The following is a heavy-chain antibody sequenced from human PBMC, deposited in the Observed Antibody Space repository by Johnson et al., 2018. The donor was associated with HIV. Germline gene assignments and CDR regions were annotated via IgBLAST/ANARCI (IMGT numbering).Heavy chain of an antibody. D-gene: IGHD5-18*01. V-gene: IGHV3-20*04. CDR2: VYSTFGT. Sequence: VQLVESGGGVVRPGGSLRLSCAASGFTFDDYGMSWVRQAPGKGLDWVSAVYSTFGTYYADSVRGRFTISTDNSKNTLYLQMNSLRREDTAVYYCARGVRNSYGYLLGTFDIWGQGTMVTVSS. CDR3: ARGVRNSYGYLLGTFDI. CDR1: GFTFDDYG. J-gene: IGHJ3*02.